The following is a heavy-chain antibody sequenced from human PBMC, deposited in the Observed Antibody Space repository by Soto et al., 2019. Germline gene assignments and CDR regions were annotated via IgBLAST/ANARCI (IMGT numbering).Heavy chain of an antibody. D-gene: IGHD4-4*01. CDR2: INTGNGNT. Sequence: ASVKVSCKASGYIFTNYAMHWVRQAPGQRLEWMGWINTGNGNTKYSQKFQGRVTITRDTSASTAYMELSSLRSKDTAVYYCANSSLGPLQRGWFDPWGQGSLVTVSS. CDR1: GYIFTNYA. CDR3: ANSSLGPLQRGWFDP. J-gene: IGHJ5*02. V-gene: IGHV1-3*04.